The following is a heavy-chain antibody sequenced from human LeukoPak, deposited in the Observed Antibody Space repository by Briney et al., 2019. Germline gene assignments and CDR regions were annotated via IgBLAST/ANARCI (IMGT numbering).Heavy chain of an antibody. J-gene: IGHJ4*02. CDR1: GYTFVTYG. D-gene: IGHD1-26*01. V-gene: IGHV1-18*01. CDR3: ARETSPYTGSPQDY. CDR2: ISPYNGNT. Sequence: ASVKVSCKASGYTFVTYGISWGRQAPGQGREWMGWISPYNGNTNYAQKFQGRVTMTTDTFTTTAYMELRSLRSDDTAVYYCARETSPYTGSPQDYWGQGTLVTVSS.